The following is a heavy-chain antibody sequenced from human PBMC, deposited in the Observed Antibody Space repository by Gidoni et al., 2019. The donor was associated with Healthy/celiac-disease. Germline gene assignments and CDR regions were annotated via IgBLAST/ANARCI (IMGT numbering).Heavy chain of an antibody. Sequence: QVQLVQSGAAVQKPGSSVKVSCTSSVGTFSSYAISWVRQASGQGLEWMGGIIPIFGTANYAQKFQGRVTTTADESTSTDYMELSSLRSEDTAVYYCARGAITTQDAHHYYYYGMDVWGQGTTVTVSS. V-gene: IGHV1-69*01. J-gene: IGHJ6*02. CDR1: VGTFSSYA. CDR2: IIPIFGTA. CDR3: ARGAITTQDAHHYYYYGMDV.